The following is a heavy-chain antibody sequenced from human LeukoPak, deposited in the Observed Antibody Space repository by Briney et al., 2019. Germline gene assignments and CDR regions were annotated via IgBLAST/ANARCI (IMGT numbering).Heavy chain of an antibody. D-gene: IGHD3-22*01. J-gene: IGHJ6*03. CDR3: ARGTMIVENAAGYYYYMDV. Sequence: ASVKVSCKASGYTFTSYDINWVRQATGQGLEWMGWMNPNSGNTGYAQKFQGRVTMTRNTSISTAYMELSSLRSEDTAVYYCARGTMIVENAAGYYYYMDVWGKGTTVTVSS. CDR1: GYTFTSYD. V-gene: IGHV1-8*01. CDR2: MNPNSGNT.